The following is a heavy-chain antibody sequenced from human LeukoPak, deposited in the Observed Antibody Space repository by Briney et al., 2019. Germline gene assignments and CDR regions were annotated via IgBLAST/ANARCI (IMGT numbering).Heavy chain of an antibody. CDR3: ARGADILTGYYDY. J-gene: IGHJ4*02. CDR1: EFTFSSYG. V-gene: IGHV3-33*01. Sequence: GGSLRLSCAASEFTFSSYGMHWVRQAPGKGREWVAVIWYDGSNKYYADSVKGRFTISRDNSKNTLYLQMNSLRAEDTAVYYCARGADILTGYYDYWGQGTLVTVSS. D-gene: IGHD3-9*01. CDR2: IWYDGSNK.